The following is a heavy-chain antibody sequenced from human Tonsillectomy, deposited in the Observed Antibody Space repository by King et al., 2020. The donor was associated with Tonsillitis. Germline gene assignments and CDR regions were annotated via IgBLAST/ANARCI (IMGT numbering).Heavy chain of an antibody. V-gene: IGHV1-2*02. D-gene: IGHD2-15*01. CDR3: SRTSDMVVVVAASLAAFDI. CDR2: INPNNGAT. J-gene: IGHJ3*02. Sequence: QLVQSGAEVKKPGASVKVSCKASGYTLTGYYMHWVRQAPGQGLEWMGWINPNNGATNYGQKFQGRVTMTRDTSISTAYMELSSLRSDDTAVYYCSRTSDMVVVVAASLAAFDIWGQGTKVTVSS. CDR1: GYTLTGYY.